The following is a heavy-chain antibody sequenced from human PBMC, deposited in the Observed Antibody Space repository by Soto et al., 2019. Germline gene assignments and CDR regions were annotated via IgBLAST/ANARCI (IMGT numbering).Heavy chain of an antibody. CDR1: GFTVSSYS. CDR3: ARPLPRSAFDI. Sequence: PWGSLRLSFAASGFTVSSYSMNWVRQAPGKGLEWVSYISSSSSTIYYADSVKGRFTISRDNAKNSLYLQMNSLRAEDTAVYYCARPLPRSAFDIWGQGTMVTVSS. J-gene: IGHJ3*02. D-gene: IGHD1-26*01. V-gene: IGHV3-48*01. CDR2: ISSSSSTI.